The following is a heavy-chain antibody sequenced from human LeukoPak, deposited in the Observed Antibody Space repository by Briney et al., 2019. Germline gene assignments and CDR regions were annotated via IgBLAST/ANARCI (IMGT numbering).Heavy chain of an antibody. CDR3: ARDTYYDILTGSYFDY. V-gene: IGHV3-33*01. CDR1: GFTFSSCG. D-gene: IGHD3-9*01. J-gene: IGHJ4*02. Sequence: GGSLRLSCAASGFTFSSCGMHWVRQAPGKGLEWVAVIWYDGSDKYYADSVKGRFTISRDNSKNTLYLQMNSLRAEDTAVYYCARDTYYDILTGSYFDYWGQGTLVTVSS. CDR2: IWYDGSDK.